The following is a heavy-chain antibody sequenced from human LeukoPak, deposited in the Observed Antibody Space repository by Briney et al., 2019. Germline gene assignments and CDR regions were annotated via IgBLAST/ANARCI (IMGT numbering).Heavy chain of an antibody. CDR2: ISSSGSTI. CDR1: GFTFSSYE. D-gene: IGHD1-26*01. J-gene: IGHJ4*02. V-gene: IGHV3-48*03. Sequence: GGSLRLSCAASGFTFSSYEMNWVRQAPEKGLEWVSYISSSGSTIYYADSVKGRFTISRDNAKKTLFLQMNSLRAEDTGVYYCARGPAANSGNYYVGDYWGQGTLVTVSS. CDR3: ARGPAANSGNYYVGDY.